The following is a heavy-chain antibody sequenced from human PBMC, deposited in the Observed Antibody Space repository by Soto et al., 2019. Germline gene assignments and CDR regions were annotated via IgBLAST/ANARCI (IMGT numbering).Heavy chain of an antibody. D-gene: IGHD2-8*02. J-gene: IGHJ4*02. CDR3: TTTGGHLSSAHFDY. Sequence: EVQLDQSGGGLVKPGGSLRLSCAASGFKFSDGWMNWVRQAPGKGLEWVGRIKSKISGGTTDYAAPVKGRFTISRDDSKDMVYLQMSSLKTEDTAVYYCTTTGGHLSSAHFDYWGQGDLVTVSS. V-gene: IGHV3-15*07. CDR2: IKSKISGGTT. CDR1: GFKFSDGW.